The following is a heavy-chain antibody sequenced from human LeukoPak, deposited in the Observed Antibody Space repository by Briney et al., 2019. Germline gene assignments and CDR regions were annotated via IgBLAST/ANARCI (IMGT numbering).Heavy chain of an antibody. CDR1: GFTFGRYW. V-gene: IGHV3-74*01. CDR2: ITTDGSGT. J-gene: IGHJ4*02. D-gene: IGHD3-10*01. CDR3: AKVAVEYYYGSGSFDY. Sequence: GGSLRLSCADSGFTFGRYWMHWVRQAPGKGLVWVSHITTDGSGTSYADSVKGRFTISRDNSKNTLYLQMNSLRAEDTAVYYCAKVAVEYYYGSGSFDYWGQGTLVTVSS.